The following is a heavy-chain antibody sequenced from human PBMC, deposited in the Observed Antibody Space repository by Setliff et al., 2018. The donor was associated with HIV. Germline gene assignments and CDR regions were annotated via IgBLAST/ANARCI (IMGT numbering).Heavy chain of an antibody. V-gene: IGHV1-69*05. Sequence: SVKVSCKASGGTFSNYGMSWVRQAPGQGPEWMGGIIPISGTANYAQKFQGRVTITTDESTSTAYMELSGLRSEDTAVYYCAKDRRYYYGSGSYAAETWGQGTLVTSPQ. J-gene: IGHJ5*02. CDR1: GGTFSNYG. CDR3: AKDRRYYYGSGSYAAET. CDR2: IIPISGTA. D-gene: IGHD3-10*01.